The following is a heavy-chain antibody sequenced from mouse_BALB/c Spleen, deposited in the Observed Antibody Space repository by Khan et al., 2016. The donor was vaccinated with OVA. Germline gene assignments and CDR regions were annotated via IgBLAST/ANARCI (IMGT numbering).Heavy chain of an antibody. CDR1: GFAFNSYD. J-gene: IGHJ3*01. Sequence: EVMLVESGGGLVKPGGSLKLSCEVSGFAFNSYDMSWVRQTPEKRLEWVATISSTGSYTYYPDSVKGRFTISRDTARNTLYLQMSSLRSEDTALYYCTRPSYYGNPWFTYWGRGTLVTVSA. D-gene: IGHD2-10*01. CDR3: TRPSYYGNPWFTY. CDR2: ISSTGSYT. V-gene: IGHV5-9*02.